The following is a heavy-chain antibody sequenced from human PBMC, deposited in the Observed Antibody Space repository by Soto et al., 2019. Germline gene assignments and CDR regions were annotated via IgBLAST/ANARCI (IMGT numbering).Heavy chain of an antibody. V-gene: IGHV4-59*11. CDR1: GASISGHY. J-gene: IGHJ4*02. D-gene: IGHD6-19*01. CDR2: IFYSGIT. Sequence: ETLCLTCPVSGASISGHYWSWIRQSPGKGLEWIGYIFYSGITNYNPSLKSRVTISVDTSRNQFSLRLSSVTAADTAVYFCARVGSSGWAPDYWSQGTLVTVYS. CDR3: ARVGSSGWAPDY.